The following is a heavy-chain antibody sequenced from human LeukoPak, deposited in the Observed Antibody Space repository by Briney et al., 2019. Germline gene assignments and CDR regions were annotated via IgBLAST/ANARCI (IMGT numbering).Heavy chain of an antibody. CDR3: ARAPYYDILTGPLFPY. Sequence: GASVKVSCKASGYTFTSYGISWVRQAPGQGLEWMGWISAYNGNTNYAQKFQGRVTMTTDTSTSTAYMELRSLRSDDTAVYYCARAPYYDILTGPLFPYWGQGTLVTVSS. CDR1: GYTFTSYG. CDR2: ISAYNGNT. J-gene: IGHJ4*02. D-gene: IGHD3-9*01. V-gene: IGHV1-18*01.